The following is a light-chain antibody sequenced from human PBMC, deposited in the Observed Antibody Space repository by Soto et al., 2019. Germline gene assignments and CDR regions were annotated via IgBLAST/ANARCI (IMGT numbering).Light chain of an antibody. CDR1: QSVSTD. Sequence: EIVMTQSPATLSVSPGERATLSCRASQSVSTDLAWYQQKPGQAPRRLIDGASTRATGIPARFSGSGSGTECTLTINSLQSEDLAIYYCHQYNDWPRFTFGPGTKVEIK. V-gene: IGKV3-15*01. CDR2: GAS. J-gene: IGKJ3*01. CDR3: HQYNDWPRFT.